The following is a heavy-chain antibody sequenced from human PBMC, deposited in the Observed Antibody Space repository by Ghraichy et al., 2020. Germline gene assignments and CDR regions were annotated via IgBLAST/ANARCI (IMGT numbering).Heavy chain of an antibody. CDR2: ISSSSSYI. J-gene: IGHJ6*02. D-gene: IGHD2/OR15-2a*01. CDR3: ARDQYFPRGYYYYGMDV. Sequence: GGSLRLSCAASGFTFSSYSMNWVRQAPGKGLEWVSSISSSSSYIYYADSVKGRFTISRDNAKNSLYLQMNSLRAEDTAVYYCARDQYFPRGYYYYGMDVWGQGTTVTVSS. V-gene: IGHV3-21*01. CDR1: GFTFSSYS.